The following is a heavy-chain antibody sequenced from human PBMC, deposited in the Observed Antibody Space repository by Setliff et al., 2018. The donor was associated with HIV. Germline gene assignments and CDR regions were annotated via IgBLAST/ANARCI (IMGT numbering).Heavy chain of an antibody. J-gene: IGHJ4*02. CDR3: ARSQPDTIFGVVTFDC. CDR2: VYSRGRT. Sequence: PSETLSLTCTVSGGSMRSSGPGYYWGWLRQTPGGGLEWIGSVYSRGRTSSNLTLKSRVTISVDTSKNQLSLRLTSMAAADTAMYYCARSQPDTIFGVVTFDCWGQGKMVTVSS. V-gene: IGHV4-39*01. CDR1: GGSMRSSGPGYY. D-gene: IGHD3-3*01.